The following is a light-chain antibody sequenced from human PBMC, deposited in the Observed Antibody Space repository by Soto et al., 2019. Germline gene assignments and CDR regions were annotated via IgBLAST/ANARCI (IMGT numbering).Light chain of an antibody. CDR3: QQYGGSPAIT. V-gene: IGKV3-20*01. Sequence: EIVLTQSPGTLSLSPGERATLSCRASQRVSSGYVAWYQQKPGQAPRLLIYGASSRATGIPDRFRASASGTDFTLTISRLEPEDFVVYFCQQYGGSPAITFGQGTRLDNK. CDR1: QRVSSGY. CDR2: GAS. J-gene: IGKJ5*01.